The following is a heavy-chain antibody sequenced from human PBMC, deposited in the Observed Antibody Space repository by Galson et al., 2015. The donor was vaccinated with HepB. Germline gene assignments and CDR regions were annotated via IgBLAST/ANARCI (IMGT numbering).Heavy chain of an antibody. CDR3: ARGWCSGGSCYEPYYYGMDV. CDR1: GYTFTSYD. CDR2: MNPNSGNT. D-gene: IGHD2-15*01. Sequence: SVKVSCKASGYTFTSYDINWVRQATGQGLEWMGWMNPNSGNTDYAQKFQGRVTITADESTSTAYMELSSLRSEDTAVYYCARGWCSGGSCYEPYYYGMDVWGQGTTVTVSS. J-gene: IGHJ6*02. V-gene: IGHV1-8*01.